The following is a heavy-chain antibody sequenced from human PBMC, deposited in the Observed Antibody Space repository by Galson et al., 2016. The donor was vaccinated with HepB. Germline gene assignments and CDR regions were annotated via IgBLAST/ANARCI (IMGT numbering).Heavy chain of an antibody. D-gene: IGHD3/OR15-3a*01. Sequence: SLRLSCAASGFAFGSYGMHWVRQAPGMGLEWVAVIWYDGINKYYADSVKGRFTISRDNSKNTLYLQMNSLRAEDTAVYYCARDGLPGLPRHYYYGMDVWGQGTTV. CDR1: GFAFGSYG. V-gene: IGHV3-33*01. CDR3: ARDGLPGLPRHYYYGMDV. CDR2: IWYDGINK. J-gene: IGHJ6*02.